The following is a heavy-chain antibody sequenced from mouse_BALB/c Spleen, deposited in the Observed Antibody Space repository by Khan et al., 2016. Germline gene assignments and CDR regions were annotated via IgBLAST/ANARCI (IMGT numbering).Heavy chain of an antibody. D-gene: IGHD1-2*01. CDR2: ICSDGST. CDR1: GFSLTGYG. J-gene: IGHJ4*01. V-gene: IGHV2-6*02. CDR3: ARARLPYAMDY. Sequence: VQLQESGPGLVAPSQSLSITCTVSGFSLTGYGVHWVRQPPGKGLEWLGVICSDGSTTYNSALNSRLSISQDNSKNQVFLKRNSIQTDDTDMYYCARARLPYAMDYWGQGTSVTVSS.